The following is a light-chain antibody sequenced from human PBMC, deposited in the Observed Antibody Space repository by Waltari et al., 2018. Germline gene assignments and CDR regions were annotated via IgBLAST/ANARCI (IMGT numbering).Light chain of an antibody. CDR2: EVG. J-gene: IGLJ3*02. CDR3: CSYAGSYTRV. Sequence: QSALTQPRSVSGSPGQSVTISCTGTSSDVGGYNYVSWYQQHPGKAPKLVLYEVGKRPSGVPARFSGSKSGNTASLTISGLQAEDEADYYCCSYAGSYTRVFGGGTKLTVL. CDR1: SSDVGGYNY. V-gene: IGLV2-11*01.